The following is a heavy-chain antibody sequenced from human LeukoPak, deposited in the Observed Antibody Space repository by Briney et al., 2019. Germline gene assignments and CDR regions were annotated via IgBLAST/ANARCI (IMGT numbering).Heavy chain of an antibody. CDR1: GFTFSSYG. CDR3: AKDRGQLHAFDI. Sequence: TGGSLRLSCAASGFTFSSYGMSWVRQAPGKGLEWVSAISGSGGSTYYADSVKGRFTISRDNSKNTLYLQMNSLRAEDTAVYYCAKDRGQLHAFDIWGQGTMVTVSS. V-gene: IGHV3-23*01. CDR2: ISGSGGST. J-gene: IGHJ3*02. D-gene: IGHD1-26*01.